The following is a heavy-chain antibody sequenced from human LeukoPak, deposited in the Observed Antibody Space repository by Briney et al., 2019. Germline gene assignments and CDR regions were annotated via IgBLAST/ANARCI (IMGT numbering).Heavy chain of an antibody. Sequence: SETLSLTCTVSGGSISSYYWSWIRQPAGKGLEWIGRIYTSGSTNYNPSLKSRVTMSVDTSKNQFSLKLSSVTAADTAVYYCARDRRDFWSGYYRNWFDPWGQGTLVTVSS. CDR3: ARDRRDFWSGYYRNWFDP. V-gene: IGHV4-4*07. CDR1: GGSISSYY. CDR2: IYTSGST. J-gene: IGHJ5*02. D-gene: IGHD3-3*01.